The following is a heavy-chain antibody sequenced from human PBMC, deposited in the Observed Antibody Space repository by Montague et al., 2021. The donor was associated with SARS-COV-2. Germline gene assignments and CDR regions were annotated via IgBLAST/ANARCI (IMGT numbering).Heavy chain of an antibody. V-gene: IGHV4-61*02. CDR2: IDASGTT. CDR3: PRSAFRYFDRPGMDV. D-gene: IGHD3-9*01. Sequence: TLSLTCTVSGGSIRSDGFYWNWIRQPAGKGLEWIGRIDASGTTNYKLSLKSRVIISLDRSKNQLYLKLSSVIAADTAVYYCPRSAFRYFDRPGMDVWGQGTTVTVSS. CDR1: GGSIRSDGFY. J-gene: IGHJ6*02.